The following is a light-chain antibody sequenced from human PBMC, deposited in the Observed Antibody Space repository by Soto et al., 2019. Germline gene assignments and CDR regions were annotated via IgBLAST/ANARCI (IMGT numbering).Light chain of an antibody. CDR3: QRYGSSPSWT. CDR2: GAS. CDR1: QSVSTSY. Sequence: ESVLTQSPLILYSSQGARAIISWMASQSVSTSYLAWYQQKPGQAPRLLIYGASSRATGIPDRFSGSGSGTDFTLTINRLEPEDFAVYYCQRYGSSPSWTFGQGTKVDI. V-gene: IGKV3-20*01. J-gene: IGKJ1*01.